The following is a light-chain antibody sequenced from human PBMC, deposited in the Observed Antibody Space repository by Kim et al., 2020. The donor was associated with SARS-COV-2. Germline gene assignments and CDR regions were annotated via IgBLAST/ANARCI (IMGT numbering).Light chain of an antibody. J-gene: IGKJ4*02. CDR3: QQTYRNPPT. Sequence: SASVGDRVTITCRASQSIATYLNWYQRKPGKAPNLLIFDTSNLQSGVPSRFSGSVAGTDFTLTIINLQPEDFATYYCQQTYRNPPTFGRGTKVEI. CDR2: DTS. V-gene: IGKV1-39*01. CDR1: QSIATY.